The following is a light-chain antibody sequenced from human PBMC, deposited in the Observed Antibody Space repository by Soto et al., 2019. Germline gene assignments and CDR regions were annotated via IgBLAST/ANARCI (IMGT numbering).Light chain of an antibody. CDR3: QQYVSSPFT. CDR1: QSVSSSY. V-gene: IGKV3-20*01. CDR2: GAS. Sequence: EIVLTQSPGTLSLSPGERATLSCRASQSVSSSYLAWYQQKPGQAPRLLIYGASSRATDIPDRFSGSGSGTDFTLTISRLEPEDFAVYYCQQYVSSPFTFGPGTKVDIK. J-gene: IGKJ3*01.